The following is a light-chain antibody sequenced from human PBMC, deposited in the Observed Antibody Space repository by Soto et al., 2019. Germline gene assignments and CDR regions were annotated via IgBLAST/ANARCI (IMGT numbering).Light chain of an antibody. V-gene: IGKV4-1*01. Sequence: DIVMTQSPGSLAVSLGERATINCKSSQSVLYSSNNKNYLAWYQQKPGKAPKLLIYAASTLQSGVPSRFSGSGSGTDFTLTISSLQPEDFATYYCQQLNSYPLTFGGGTKVDIK. CDR1: QSVLYSSNNKNY. CDR2: AAS. J-gene: IGKJ4*01. CDR3: QQLNSYPLT.